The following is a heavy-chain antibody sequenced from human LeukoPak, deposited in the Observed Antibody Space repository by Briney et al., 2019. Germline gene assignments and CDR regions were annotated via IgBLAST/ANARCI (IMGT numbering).Heavy chain of an antibody. D-gene: IGHD1-26*01. Sequence: GGSLRLSCAASGFTFSSYEMNWVRQAPGKGLEWVSYISSSGSTIYYADSVKGRFTISRDKAKNSLYLQMNSLRAEDTAVYYCARVLAGATRMDYFDYWGQGTLVTVSS. V-gene: IGHV3-48*03. J-gene: IGHJ4*02. CDR1: GFTFSSYE. CDR3: ARVLAGATRMDYFDY. CDR2: ISSSGSTI.